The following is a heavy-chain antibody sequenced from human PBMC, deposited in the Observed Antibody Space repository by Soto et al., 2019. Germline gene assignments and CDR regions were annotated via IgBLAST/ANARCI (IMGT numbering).Heavy chain of an antibody. D-gene: IGHD2-2*01. J-gene: IGHJ6*02. CDR3: ARVGELDCSSTSCYYYYYYGMDV. CDR1: GFTFSSYA. Sequence: GGSLRLSCAASGFTFSSYAMHWVRQAPGKGLERVAVISYDGSNKYYADSVKGRFTISRDNSKNTLYLQMNSLRAEDTAVYYCARVGELDCSSTSCYYYYYYGMDVWGQGTTVTVSS. CDR2: ISYDGSNK. V-gene: IGHV3-30-3*01.